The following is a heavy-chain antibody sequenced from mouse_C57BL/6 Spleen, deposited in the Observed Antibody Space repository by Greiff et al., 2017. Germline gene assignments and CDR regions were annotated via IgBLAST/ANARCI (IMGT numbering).Heavy chain of an antibody. V-gene: IGHV1-5*01. J-gene: IGHJ4*01. Sequence: VQLQQSGTVLARPGASVTMSCKTSGYTFTSYWMHWVKQRPGQGLEWIGAIYPGNSDTSYNQKFKGKAKLTAVTSASTAYMELSSLTNEDSAVYYGTRKVYYGSSYGYAMDYWGQGTSVTVSS. CDR1: GYTFTSYW. CDR2: IYPGNSDT. D-gene: IGHD1-1*01. CDR3: TRKVYYGSSYGYAMDY.